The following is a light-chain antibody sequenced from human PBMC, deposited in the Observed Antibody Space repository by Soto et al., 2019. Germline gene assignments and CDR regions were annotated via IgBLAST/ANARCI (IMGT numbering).Light chain of an antibody. J-gene: IGLJ2*01. V-gene: IGLV1-44*01. CDR3: GGWDDSLNGPV. CDR2: HDN. CDR1: GSNIGSNT. Sequence: QPVLTQPPSASGTPGQTVTITCSGSGSNIGSNTINWYQQLPGAAPKLLIHHDNQRPSGVPDRISASKSRTSASLAISGLQSEDEADYYCGGWDDSLNGPVFGGGTKLTVL.